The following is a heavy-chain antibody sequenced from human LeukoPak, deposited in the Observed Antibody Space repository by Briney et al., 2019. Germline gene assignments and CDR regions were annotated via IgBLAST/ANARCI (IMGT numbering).Heavy chain of an antibody. CDR2: ISRSGTTI. CDR1: GISFSNYA. D-gene: IGHD3-22*01. J-gene: IGHJ4*02. CDR3: ARDKYETSGCFDY. V-gene: IGHV3-11*01. Sequence: GGSLRLSCAASGISFSNYAMSWVRQAPGKGLEWVSYISRSGTTIYYADSVKGRFTISRDNAKNSLYLQMNSLRADDTAVYFCARDKYETSGCFDYWGQGALVTVSS.